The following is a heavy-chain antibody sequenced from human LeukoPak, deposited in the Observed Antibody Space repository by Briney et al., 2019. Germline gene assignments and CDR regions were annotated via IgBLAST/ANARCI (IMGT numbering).Heavy chain of an antibody. CDR1: GYSITSYS. J-gene: IGHJ3*02. D-gene: IGHD3-22*01. CDR3: ARRLSFYDASGYPHDVYDI. CDR2: IHTSGST. V-gene: IGHV4-4*09. Sequence: PSETLSLTCSVSGYSITSYSWTWFRQSPGRGLEWIGYIHTSGSTSSHPSLRSRITLSIDTSSQHFSLKLTSVTAADTAAYYCARRLSFYDASGYPHDVYDIWGQGTMVTVSS.